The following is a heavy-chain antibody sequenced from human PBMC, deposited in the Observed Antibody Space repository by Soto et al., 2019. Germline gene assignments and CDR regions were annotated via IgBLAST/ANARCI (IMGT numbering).Heavy chain of an antibody. V-gene: IGHV1-69*13. J-gene: IGHJ4*02. Sequence: SVKVSCKASGGTFSSYAISWVRQAPGQGLEWMGGIIPIFGTANYAQKFQGRVTITADESTSTAYMELSSLRSEDTAVYYCARYKSFRMMATIFGYWGQGTLVTVSS. CDR1: GGTFSSYA. D-gene: IGHD5-12*01. CDR3: ARYKSFRMMATIFGY. CDR2: IIPIFGTA.